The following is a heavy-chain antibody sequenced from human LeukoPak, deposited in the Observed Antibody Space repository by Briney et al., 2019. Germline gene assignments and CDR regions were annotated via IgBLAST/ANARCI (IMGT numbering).Heavy chain of an antibody. CDR3: ARVEELPYYFDY. J-gene: IGHJ4*02. CDR1: GYTFSGYG. D-gene: IGHD1-7*01. CDR2: INAGSGDT. V-gene: IGHV1-3*01. Sequence: ASVKVSCKASGYTFSGYGMHWVRQAPGQRLEWMGRINAGSGDTKYSQKLQGRVTMTTDTSTSTAYMELRSLRSDDTAVYYCARVEELPYYFDYWGQGTLVTVSS.